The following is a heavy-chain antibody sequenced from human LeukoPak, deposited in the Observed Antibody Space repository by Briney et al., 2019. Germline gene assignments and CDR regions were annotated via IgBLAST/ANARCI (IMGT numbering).Heavy chain of an antibody. Sequence: GGSLRLSCAASGFTFSSYELYWVRQAPGKGLEWVSYISSGGIIKYADSVKGQFTISRDDAQKSLYLQMNSLRAEDTAIYYCGAGRQFVGAFDIWGQGTLVTVSS. CDR2: ISSGGII. CDR1: GFTFSSYE. D-gene: IGHD3-10*01. CDR3: GAGRQFVGAFDI. J-gene: IGHJ3*02. V-gene: IGHV3-48*03.